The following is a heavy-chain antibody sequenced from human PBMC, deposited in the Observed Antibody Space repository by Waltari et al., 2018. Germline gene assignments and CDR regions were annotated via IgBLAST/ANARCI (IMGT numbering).Heavy chain of an antibody. CDR1: GGSISSYY. CDR3: ARESRDAIHDY. CDR2: IYYSGST. Sequence: QVQLQESGPGLVKPSETLSLTCTVSGGSISSYYWSWIRQPPGKGLEWIGYIYYSGSTNYNPSLKSRVTISVDTSKNQFSLKLSSVTAADTAVYYCARESRDAIHDYWGQGTLVTVSS. J-gene: IGHJ4*02. D-gene: IGHD2-2*02. V-gene: IGHV4-59*01.